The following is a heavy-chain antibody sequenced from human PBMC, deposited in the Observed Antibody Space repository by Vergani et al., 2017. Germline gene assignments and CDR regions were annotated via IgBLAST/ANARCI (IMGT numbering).Heavy chain of an antibody. D-gene: IGHD3-10*01. CDR3: ARDKDSGSYLYYFDY. CDR1: GYTLTELS. Sequence: QVQLVQSGAEVKKPGASVKVSCKVSGYTLTELSMHWVRQAPGQGLEWMGRIIPILGIANYAQKFQGRVTITADKSTSTAYMELSSLRSEDTAVYYCARDKDSGSYLYYFDYWGQGTLVTVSS. V-gene: IGHV1-69*04. CDR2: IIPILGIA. J-gene: IGHJ4*02.